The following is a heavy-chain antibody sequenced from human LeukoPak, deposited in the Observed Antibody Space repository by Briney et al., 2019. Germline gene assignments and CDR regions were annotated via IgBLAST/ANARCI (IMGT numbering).Heavy chain of an antibody. V-gene: IGHV3-30*18. CDR3: AKDQGRAAVYYFET. CDR1: GFTFTGYA. J-gene: IGHJ4*02. CDR2: IASDGKDE. D-gene: IGHD6-13*01. Sequence: GGSLRLSCVVCGFTFTGYAMHWLRPARGKGLEWMAVIASDGKDEHYADTVRGRFTISRDNSKNALYLQMNSLRPEDTAVYYCAKDQGRAAVYYFETWGQGTLVTVSS.